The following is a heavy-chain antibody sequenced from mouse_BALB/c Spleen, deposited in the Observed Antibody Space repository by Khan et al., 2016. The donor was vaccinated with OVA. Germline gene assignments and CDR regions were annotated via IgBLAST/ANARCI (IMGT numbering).Heavy chain of an antibody. CDR1: GYTFTSYW. J-gene: IGHJ4*01. V-gene: IGHV1-69*02. D-gene: IGHD2-10*02. Sequence: QVQLQQSGAELVKPGAPVKLSCKASGYTFTSYWMNWVKQRPGRGLEWIGRIDPSDSETHYHQKFKDKATLTVDKSSSTAYIQLSSLTSEDSAVYYCARDQYGNYFYAMDDWGQGTSVTVSS. CDR3: ARDQYGNYFYAMDD. CDR2: IDPSDSET.